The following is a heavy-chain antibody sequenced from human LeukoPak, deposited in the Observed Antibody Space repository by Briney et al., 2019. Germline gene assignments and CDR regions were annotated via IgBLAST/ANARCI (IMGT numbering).Heavy chain of an antibody. CDR3: AKDWYGSCYCSDV. CDR2: ISYDGSNK. J-gene: IGHJ6*04. CDR1: GFTFSSYA. D-gene: IGHD2-15*01. Sequence: PGGSLRLSCAASGFTFSSYAMHWVRQAPGKGLEWVAVISYDGSNKYYADSVKGRFTISRDNSKNTLYLQMNSLRAEDTAVYYCAKDWYGSCYCSDVWGKGTTVTVSS. V-gene: IGHV3-30-3*01.